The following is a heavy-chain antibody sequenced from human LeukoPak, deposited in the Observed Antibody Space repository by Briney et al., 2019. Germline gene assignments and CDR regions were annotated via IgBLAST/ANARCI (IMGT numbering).Heavy chain of an antibody. CDR3: ARPGNTGTDYFQF. V-gene: IGHV5-51*01. CDR1: GYSFTNYW. Sequence: GQSLQISCHGSGYSFTNYWIGWVRPMPGKGLEWVGFIYPGDSDTRYSPSFQGQVTISADKSITTAYLQWSSLKASDTAIYYCARPGNTGTDYFQFWGQGTLVTVSS. CDR2: IYPGDSDT. D-gene: IGHD1-7*01. J-gene: IGHJ4*02.